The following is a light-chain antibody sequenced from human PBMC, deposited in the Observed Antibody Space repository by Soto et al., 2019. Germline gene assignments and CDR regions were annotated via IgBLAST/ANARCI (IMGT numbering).Light chain of an antibody. Sequence: QYALTQPASVSGSPGQSITISCTGTSGDIGSYNRVSWYQQHPGKAPKLIIYEVTDRPSGVSNRFSGSKSGNTASLTISGLQAEDEAEYYCSSYTNINTRAGVFGTGTKLTVL. J-gene: IGLJ1*01. CDR2: EVT. CDR3: SSYTNINTRAGV. V-gene: IGLV2-14*01. CDR1: SGDIGSYNR.